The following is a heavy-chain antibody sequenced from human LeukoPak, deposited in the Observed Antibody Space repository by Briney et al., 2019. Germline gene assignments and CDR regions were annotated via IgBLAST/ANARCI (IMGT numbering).Heavy chain of an antibody. J-gene: IGHJ6*02. CDR1: GHTFTGYY. Sequence: GASVKVSCKASGHTFTGYYMHWVRQAPGQGLEWMGWINPNSGGTNYAQKFQGRVTMTRDTSVSTAYMELSRLRSDDTAVYYCARDWMAGSRWGYYGMDVWGQGTTVTVSS. D-gene: IGHD5-24*01. CDR2: INPNSGGT. CDR3: ARDWMAGSRWGYYGMDV. V-gene: IGHV1-2*02.